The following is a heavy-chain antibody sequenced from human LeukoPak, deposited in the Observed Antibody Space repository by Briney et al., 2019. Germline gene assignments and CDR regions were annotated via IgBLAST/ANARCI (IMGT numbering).Heavy chain of an antibody. CDR2: ISAYNGNT. CDR3: ARLPQYSSSWYVDY. J-gene: IGHJ4*02. CDR1: GYXFTTYG. D-gene: IGHD6-13*01. V-gene: IGHV1-18*01. Sequence: GASVKVSCEASGYXFTTYGIGWVRQAPGQGLEWMGWISAYNGNTDYAQKLQGRVTMTTDTSTSTAYMELRSLRSDDTAVYYCARLPQYSSSWYVDYWGQGTLVTVSS.